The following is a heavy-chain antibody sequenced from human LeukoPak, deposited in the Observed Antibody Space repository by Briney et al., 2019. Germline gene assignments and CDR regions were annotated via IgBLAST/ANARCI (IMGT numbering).Heavy chain of an antibody. CDR1: GISFSNDS. CDR2: FIPIFGPA. CDR3: ARDGRWLHTGADAFDI. Sequence: SVKVSCKTSGISFSNDSISWLRQAPGQGREWMGGFIPIFGPANYAQRFQGRVTITADKSTSTAYMDLSSLRSEDTAVYYCARDGRWLHTGADAFDIWGQGTMVTVSS. D-gene: IGHD5-24*01. J-gene: IGHJ3*02. V-gene: IGHV1-69*06.